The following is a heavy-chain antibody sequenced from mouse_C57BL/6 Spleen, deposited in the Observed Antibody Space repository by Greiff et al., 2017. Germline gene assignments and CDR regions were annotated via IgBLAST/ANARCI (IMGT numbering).Heavy chain of an antibody. Sequence: QVQLQQSGPELVKPGASVKISCKASGYAFSSSWMNWVKQRPGKGLEWIGRIYPGDGDTNYNGKFKGKATLTADKSSSTAYMQLSSLTSEDSAVYFCARRITTVVAKGLIYAMDYWGQGTSVTVSS. CDR3: ARRITTVVAKGLIYAMDY. CDR2: IYPGDGDT. J-gene: IGHJ4*01. D-gene: IGHD1-1*01. CDR1: GYAFSSSW. V-gene: IGHV1-82*01.